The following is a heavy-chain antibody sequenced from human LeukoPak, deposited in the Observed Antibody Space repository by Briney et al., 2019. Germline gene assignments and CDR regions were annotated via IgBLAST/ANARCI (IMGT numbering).Heavy chain of an antibody. CDR1: GFTFSSYG. D-gene: IGHD3-22*01. Sequence: GGSLRLSCAASGFTFSSYGMHWVRQAPGKGLVWVSRINSDGSSTSYADSVKGRFTISRDNAKNTLYLQMNSLRAEDTAVYYCASDDSSGLFAVDYWGQGTLVTVSS. J-gene: IGHJ4*02. CDR2: INSDGSST. V-gene: IGHV3-74*01. CDR3: ASDDSSGLFAVDY.